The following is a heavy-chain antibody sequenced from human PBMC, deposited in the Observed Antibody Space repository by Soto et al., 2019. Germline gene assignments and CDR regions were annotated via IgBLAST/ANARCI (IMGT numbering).Heavy chain of an antibody. CDR2: IHYSGNT. Sequence: PSETLSLTCTVSGGSISNYYWSWIRQPPGKGLEWIGYIHYSGNTKYNPSLKSRVTISADTSKNQFSLKLSSVTAADTAVYYCARGHYDFWSGYFATIAYWGQGTLATDFS. J-gene: IGHJ4*02. V-gene: IGHV4-59*08. CDR3: ARGHYDFWSGYFATIAY. CDR1: GGSISNYY. D-gene: IGHD3-3*01.